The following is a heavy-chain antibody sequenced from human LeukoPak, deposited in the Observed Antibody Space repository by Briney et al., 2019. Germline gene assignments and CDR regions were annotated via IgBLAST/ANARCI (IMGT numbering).Heavy chain of an antibody. J-gene: IGHJ3*02. Sequence: ASVKVSCKASGYTFTGYYMHWVRQAPGQGLEWMGWINPNSGGTNYAQKFQGRVTMTRDTSISTAYMELSRLRSEDTAVYYCARGRNYYDSSGYYYEGDAFDIWGQGTMVTVSS. CDR1: GYTFTGYY. D-gene: IGHD3-22*01. CDR3: ARGRNYYDSSGYYYEGDAFDI. CDR2: INPNSGGT. V-gene: IGHV1-2*02.